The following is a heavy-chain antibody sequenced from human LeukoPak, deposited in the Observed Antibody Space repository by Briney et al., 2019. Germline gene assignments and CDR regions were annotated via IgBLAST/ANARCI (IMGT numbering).Heavy chain of an antibody. J-gene: IGHJ4*02. V-gene: IGHV3-74*01. CDR2: INGVVRST. CDR3: ARDFMYNTNCVGC. CDR1: GFTSSNYW. D-gene: IGHD2-2*01. Sequence: GSLRLSCAASGFTSSNYWMHSVRQAPGGGLLWVSRINGVVRSTTYADSVKGRFTISRDNAENTLYLQMNSLRADDTAVYYCARDFMYNTNCVGCWGQGTLVTVSS.